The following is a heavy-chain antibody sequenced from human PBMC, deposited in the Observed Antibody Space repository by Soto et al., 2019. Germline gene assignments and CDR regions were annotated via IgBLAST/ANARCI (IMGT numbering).Heavy chain of an antibody. J-gene: IGHJ5*02. Sequence: EVQVLESGGGLVQPGGSLRLSCAASGFTFSNYAMSWVRQAPGKGLEWVSSIGQSHTNTFYADSVKGRFTISRDSSKNTVYLQMNSLRAEDTAVYYCANIPWYTFGPWSQGTLVTVSS. D-gene: IGHD2-2*02. CDR1: GFTFSNYA. V-gene: IGHV3-23*01. CDR3: ANIPWYTFGP. CDR2: IGQSHTNT.